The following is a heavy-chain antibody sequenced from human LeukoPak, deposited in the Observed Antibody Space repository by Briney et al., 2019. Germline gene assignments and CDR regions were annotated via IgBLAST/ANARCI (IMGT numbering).Heavy chain of an antibody. D-gene: IGHD2-21*02. Sequence: SETLSLTCAVYGGSFSGYYWSWIRQPPGKGLEWMGEINHSGSTNYNPSLKSRVTISVDTSKNQFSLKLSSVTAADTAVYYCARELAYCGGDCYSFDYWGQGTLVTVSS. J-gene: IGHJ4*02. CDR2: INHSGST. CDR1: GGSFSGYY. CDR3: ARELAYCGGDCYSFDY. V-gene: IGHV4-34*01.